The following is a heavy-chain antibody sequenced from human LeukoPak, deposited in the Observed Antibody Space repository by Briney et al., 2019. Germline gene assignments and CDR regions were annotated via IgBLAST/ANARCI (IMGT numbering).Heavy chain of an antibody. CDR1: GFTFSNAW. CDR3: TCPELLGY. CDR2: IKSKTEGGTT. Sequence: GGSLRLSCAASGFTFSNAWMSWVRQAPGKGREWVGRIKSKTEGGTTDYAAPVKGRFTISRDDSKNTLYLQMNSLKTEDTAVYYCTCPELLGYWGQGTLVTVSS. V-gene: IGHV3-15*01. D-gene: IGHD1-26*01. J-gene: IGHJ4*02.